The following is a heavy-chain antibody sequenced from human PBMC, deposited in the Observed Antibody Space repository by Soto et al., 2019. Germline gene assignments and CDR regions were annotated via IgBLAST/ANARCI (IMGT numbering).Heavy chain of an antibody. CDR2: FHYNENT. CDR3: ARLGGYCSGTSTSCYGFYGMDV. CDR1: GGSISSGPYS. V-gene: IGHV4-39*01. D-gene: IGHD2-2*01. J-gene: IGHJ6*02. Sequence: QLQLQESGPGLVKPSETLSLTCTVSGGSISSGPYSWGWIRQPPGERLEWIGTFHYNENTYYNPSLGSRVTISVDTSKNQFSLRVTSVTVADTAVYYCARLGGYCSGTSTSCYGFYGMDVWGQGTTVTVSS.